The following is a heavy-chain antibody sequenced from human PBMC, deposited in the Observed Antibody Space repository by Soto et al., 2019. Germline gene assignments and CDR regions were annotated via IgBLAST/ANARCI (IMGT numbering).Heavy chain of an antibody. V-gene: IGHV3-7*01. Sequence: VSLLLSCAASGFTFSSYWMSWVRQAAGKGLEWVANIKQDGSEKYYVDSVKGRFTISRDNAKNSLYLQMNSLRAEDTAVYYCARDYGERYYYYGMDVWGQGTTVTVSS. CDR3: ARDYGERYYYYGMDV. CDR1: GFTFSSYW. J-gene: IGHJ6*02. CDR2: IKQDGSEK. D-gene: IGHD4-17*01.